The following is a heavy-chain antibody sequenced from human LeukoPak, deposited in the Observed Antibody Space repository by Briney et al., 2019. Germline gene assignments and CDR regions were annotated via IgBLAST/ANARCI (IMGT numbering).Heavy chain of an antibody. CDR3: ARGDYSGYDYNWFDP. J-gene: IGHJ5*02. Sequence: ASVKVSCKASGGTFSSYAISWVRQAPGQGLEWTGGIIPILGIANYAQKFQGRVTITADKSTSTAYMELSSLRSEDTAVYYCARGDYSGYDYNWFDPWGQGTLVTVSS. CDR2: IIPILGIA. CDR1: GGTFSSYA. V-gene: IGHV1-69*10. D-gene: IGHD5-12*01.